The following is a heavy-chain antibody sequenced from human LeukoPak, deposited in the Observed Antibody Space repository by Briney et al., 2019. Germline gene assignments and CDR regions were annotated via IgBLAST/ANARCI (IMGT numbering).Heavy chain of an antibody. V-gene: IGHV4-59*12. CDR2: TSYSGST. Sequence: SETLSLTCTVSGGSMSAYYWTWIRQPPGKGLEWIGYTSYSGSTNYNPSLNSRANIPVDTSKNHFSLNLSSVTAADTAVYYCAKWPPLGGQTDSWGQGTLVIVST. CDR3: AKWPPLGGQTDS. CDR1: GGSMSAYY. D-gene: IGHD3-16*01. J-gene: IGHJ4*02.